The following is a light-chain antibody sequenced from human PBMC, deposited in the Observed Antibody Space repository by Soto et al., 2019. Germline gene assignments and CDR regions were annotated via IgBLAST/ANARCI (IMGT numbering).Light chain of an antibody. J-gene: IGKJ1*01. V-gene: IGKV4-1*01. CDR1: QSVLYSSNNTNY. CDR3: QQYYITPWT. CDR2: WAS. Sequence: DIVMTQSPDSLAVSLGERATINCKSSQSVLYSSNNTNYLAWYQQKPGQPPKLLIYWASTRESGVPDRFSGRGSGTDFTLTISSLQAEDVAVYYCQQYYITPWTFGQGTKVEIK.